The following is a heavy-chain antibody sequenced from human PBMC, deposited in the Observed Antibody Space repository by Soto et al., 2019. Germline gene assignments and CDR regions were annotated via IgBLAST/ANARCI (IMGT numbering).Heavy chain of an antibody. J-gene: IGHJ4*02. V-gene: IGHV3-33*01. CDR2: IWYDGSNK. Sequence: QVQLVESGGGVVQPGRSLGLSCAASGFTFSSYGMHWVRQAPGKGLEWVAVIWYDGSNKYYADSVKGRFTISRDNSKNTLYLQMNSLRAEDTAVYYCARDELEDYYGSPYYWGQGTLVTVSS. CDR3: ARDELEDYYGSPYY. D-gene: IGHD3-10*01. CDR1: GFTFSSYG.